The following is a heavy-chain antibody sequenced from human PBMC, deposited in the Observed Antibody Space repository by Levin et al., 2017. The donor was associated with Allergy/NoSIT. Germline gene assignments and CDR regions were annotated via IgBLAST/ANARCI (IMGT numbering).Heavy chain of an antibody. CDR3: ARENQGDSHP. V-gene: IGHV3-48*02. J-gene: IGHJ5*02. D-gene: IGHD2-21*02. Sequence: GESLKISCIASGFTFSSYSMNWVRQAPGKGLEWVSYISSSSGNIYYADSVRGRFTISRDNVKNSLFLQMNSLRDEDTAVYYCARENQGDSHPWGQGTLVTVSS. CDR1: GFTFSSYS. CDR2: ISSSSGNI.